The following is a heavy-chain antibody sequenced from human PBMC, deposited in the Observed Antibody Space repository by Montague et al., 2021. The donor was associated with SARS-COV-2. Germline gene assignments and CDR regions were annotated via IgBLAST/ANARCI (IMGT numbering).Heavy chain of an antibody. D-gene: IGHD1-7*01. Sequence: ETLSLTCAVSGGSFSGYYWSWIRQPPGKGLEWIGEINHSGSTKYNPSLKSRVTISVDTSKNQFSLKLSSVTAADTAVYYCAGGELELHIRDYYYYGMDVWGQGTTVTVSS. CDR3: AGGELELHIRDYYYYGMDV. J-gene: IGHJ6*02. V-gene: IGHV4-34*01. CDR2: INHSGST. CDR1: GGSFSGYY.